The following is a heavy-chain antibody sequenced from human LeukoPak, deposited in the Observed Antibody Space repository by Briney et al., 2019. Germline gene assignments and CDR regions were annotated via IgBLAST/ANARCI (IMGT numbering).Heavy chain of an antibody. CDR2: ISSSSSYI. D-gene: IGHD2-15*01. Sequence: GGSLRLSCAASGFTFSSYSMNWVRQAPGKGLEWVSSISSSSSYIYYADSVKGRFTISRDNAKNSLYLQMNSLRAEDTAVYYCARDIEVGENCFDYWGQGTLVTVSS. CDR3: ARDIEVGENCFDY. CDR1: GFTFSSYS. J-gene: IGHJ4*02. V-gene: IGHV3-21*01.